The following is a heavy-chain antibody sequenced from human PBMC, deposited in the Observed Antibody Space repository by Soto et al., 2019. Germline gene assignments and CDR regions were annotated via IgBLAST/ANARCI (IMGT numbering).Heavy chain of an antibody. Sequence: ASVKVSCKASGYTFTICYMHWVRQAPGQGLEWMGIINPSGGSTSYAQKFQGRVTMTRDTSTSTVYMELSSLRSEDTAVYYCARDIRYCSSTSCPRAIDPWGQGTLVTVSS. CDR1: GYTFTICY. CDR3: ARDIRYCSSTSCPRAIDP. V-gene: IGHV1-46*01. D-gene: IGHD2-2*01. CDR2: INPSGGST. J-gene: IGHJ5*02.